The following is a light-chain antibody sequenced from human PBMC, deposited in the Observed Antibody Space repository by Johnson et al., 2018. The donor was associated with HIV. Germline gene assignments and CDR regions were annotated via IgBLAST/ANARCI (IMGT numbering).Light chain of an antibody. CDR3: GTWDSSLSALYV. J-gene: IGLJ1*01. CDR2: ENN. CDR1: SSNIGNNY. Sequence: QSVLTQPPSVSVAPGQKVTISCSGSSSNIGNNYVSWYQQLPGTAPKLLIYENNKRPSGIPDRFSGSKSGTSATLGITGLQTVDEADYYCGTWDSSLSALYVFGTGTKVTVL. V-gene: IGLV1-51*02.